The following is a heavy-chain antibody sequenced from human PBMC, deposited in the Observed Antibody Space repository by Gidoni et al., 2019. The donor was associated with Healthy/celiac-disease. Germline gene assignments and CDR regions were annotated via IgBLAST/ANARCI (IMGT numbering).Heavy chain of an antibody. J-gene: IGHJ6*02. D-gene: IGHD3-9*01. CDR1: GFTFSSYA. CDR2: ISGSGGST. CDR3: AKDPYNDILTGYYSYYYYGMDV. Sequence: EVQLLESGGGLVQPGGSLRLSCAASGFTFSSYAMSWVRQAPGKGREWVSAISGSGGSTYYADSVKGRFTISRDNSKNTLYLQMNSLRAEDTAVYYCAKDPYNDILTGYYSYYYYGMDVWGQGTTVTVSS. V-gene: IGHV3-23*01.